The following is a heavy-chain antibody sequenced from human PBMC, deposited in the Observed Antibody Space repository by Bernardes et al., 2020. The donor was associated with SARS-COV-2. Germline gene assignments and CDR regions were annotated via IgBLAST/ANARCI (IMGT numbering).Heavy chain of an antibody. CDR1: GYSFTAHY. V-gene: IGHV1-2*02. D-gene: IGHD3-22*01. J-gene: IGHJ4*02. Sequence: SVKVSCKASGYSFTAHYMHWVRQAPGQGLEWMGWINPHSGGSKYAPKFRGRVTLTRDTSINTANMELSSLRSDDTAVYYCARDLDDSSGYYLYWGQGTLVTVSS. CDR3: ARDLDDSSGYYLY. CDR2: INPHSGGS.